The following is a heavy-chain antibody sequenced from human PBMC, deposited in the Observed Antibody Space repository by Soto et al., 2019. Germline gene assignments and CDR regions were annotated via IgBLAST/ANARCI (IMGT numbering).Heavy chain of an antibody. J-gene: IGHJ4*02. Sequence: QVQLQESGPGLVKPSQTLSLTCTVSGGSISSGDYYGSWIRQPPGKGLEWSGYIYYSGSTYYNPSLQSRVNISVDTSKNQSSMKLSSVTAADTAVYYCARDHAELGYCSGGSCYGIDYWGQGTLVTVSS. V-gene: IGHV4-30-4*01. CDR1: GGSISSGDYY. CDR2: IYYSGST. CDR3: ARDHAELGYCSGGSCYGIDY. D-gene: IGHD2-15*01.